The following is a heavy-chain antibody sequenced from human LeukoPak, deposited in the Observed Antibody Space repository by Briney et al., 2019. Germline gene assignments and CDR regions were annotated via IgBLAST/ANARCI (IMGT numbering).Heavy chain of an antibody. CDR1: GYTFTGYY. CDR3: ATKTTVTSPFDI. D-gene: IGHD4-17*01. J-gene: IGHJ3*02. Sequence: ASVKVSCKASGYTFTGYYMHWVRQAPGQGLEWMGWINPNSGGTNYAQKFQGRVTMTRDTSISTAYMELSRLRSDDTAVYYCATKTTVTSPFDIWGQGTMVTVSP. CDR2: INPNSGGT. V-gene: IGHV1-2*02.